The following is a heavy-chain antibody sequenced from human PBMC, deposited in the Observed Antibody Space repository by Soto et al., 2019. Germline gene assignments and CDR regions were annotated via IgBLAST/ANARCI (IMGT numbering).Heavy chain of an antibody. D-gene: IGHD3-9*01. J-gene: IGHJ3*02. CDR2: ISWNSGSI. CDR1: GFTFDDYA. Sequence: GGSLRLSCAASGFTFDDYAMHWVRQAPGKGLEWVSGISWNSGSIGYADSVKGRFTISRDNAKNSLYLQMNSLRAEDTALYYCAKDHDRRVLRYFDWAARGDAFDIWGQGTMVTVSS. CDR3: AKDHDRRVLRYFDWAARGDAFDI. V-gene: IGHV3-9*01.